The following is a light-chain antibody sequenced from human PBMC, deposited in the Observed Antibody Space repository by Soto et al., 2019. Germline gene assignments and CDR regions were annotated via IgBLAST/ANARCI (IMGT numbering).Light chain of an antibody. V-gene: IGKV3-20*01. Sequence: EIVMTQCPGTLSLSPGERATLSCRASQSVNSSYLAWYQQKPGQAPRLLIYGASSRATGIPDRFSVNVSGTDGTITISRLEPEDYEVYYGQQYGHSLWTFGQGTKVDIK. J-gene: IGKJ1*01. CDR2: GAS. CDR1: QSVNSSY. CDR3: QQYGHSLWT.